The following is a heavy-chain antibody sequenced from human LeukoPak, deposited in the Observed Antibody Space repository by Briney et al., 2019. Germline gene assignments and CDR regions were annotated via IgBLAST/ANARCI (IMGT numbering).Heavy chain of an antibody. Sequence: SETLSLTCTVSGGSISSYYWSWIRQPPGKGLEWIGYIYYGGSTNYNPSLKSRVTISVDTSKNQFSLKLSSVTAADTAVYYCARGPPGSGWYLTFDYWGQGTLVTVSS. J-gene: IGHJ4*02. V-gene: IGHV4-59*01. D-gene: IGHD6-19*01. CDR1: GGSISSYY. CDR3: ARGPPGSGWYLTFDY. CDR2: IYYGGST.